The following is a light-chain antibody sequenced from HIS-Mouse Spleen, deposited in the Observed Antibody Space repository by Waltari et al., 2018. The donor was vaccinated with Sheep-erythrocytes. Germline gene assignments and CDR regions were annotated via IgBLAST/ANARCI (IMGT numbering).Light chain of an antibody. CDR1: SSDVGGYTY. V-gene: IGLV2-8*01. J-gene: IGLJ3*02. Sequence: QSALTQPPSASGSPGQSVTISCTGTSSDVGGYTYVSWYHQHPGKAPKLMIYEVSKRPSGVPVRFSGSKSGNTASLTVSGLQAEDEADYYCSSYAGSNNWVFGGGTKLTVL. CDR3: SSYAGSNNWV. CDR2: EVS.